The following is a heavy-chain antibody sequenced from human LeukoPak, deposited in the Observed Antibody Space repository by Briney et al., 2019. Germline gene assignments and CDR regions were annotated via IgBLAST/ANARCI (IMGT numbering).Heavy chain of an antibody. V-gene: IGHV3-48*01. Sequence: GGSVRLSCAASGFTFSRYSMNWVRQAPGKGLEGVSYISSGTSTIYYADSVKGRFTISRDNSMNSLSLQMNSLRAEDTAVYDCARGTSSSDYSRLYYFDYWGRGTLVTVSS. CDR3: ARGTSSSDYSRLYYFDY. CDR2: ISSGTSTI. CDR1: GFTFSRYS. J-gene: IGHJ4*02. D-gene: IGHD3-22*01.